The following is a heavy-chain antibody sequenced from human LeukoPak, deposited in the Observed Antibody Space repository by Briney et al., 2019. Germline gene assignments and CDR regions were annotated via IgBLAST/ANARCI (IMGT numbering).Heavy chain of an antibody. D-gene: IGHD6-13*01. CDR2: CNGDGSNT. CDR3: VRGAYSDPWRDWYFDF. V-gene: IGHV3-74*01. CDR1: GFTYSRYW. Sequence: GGSLRLSCAASGFTYSRYWMYWVRQVPGKELVFVSRCNGDGSNTIYADSVKGRFTMFRDNAKNTLDLQMNSLRVEDTAVYYCVRGAYSDPWRDWYFDFWGRGTLVTVSS. J-gene: IGHJ2*01.